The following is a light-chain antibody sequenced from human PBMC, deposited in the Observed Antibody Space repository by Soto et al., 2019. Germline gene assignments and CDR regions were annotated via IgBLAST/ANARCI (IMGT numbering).Light chain of an antibody. V-gene: IGLV1-40*01. J-gene: IGLJ3*02. CDR2: NNN. CDR3: QSYDSSLSGSV. Sequence: QSVLTQPPSVSGAPGQRVTISCTGSSSNIGAHYDVHRYQQLPGTAPKLLIYNNNNRPSGVPDRFSGSKSGTSASLAITGLQAEDEADYYCQSYDSSLSGSVFGGGTKLTVL. CDR1: SSNIGAHYD.